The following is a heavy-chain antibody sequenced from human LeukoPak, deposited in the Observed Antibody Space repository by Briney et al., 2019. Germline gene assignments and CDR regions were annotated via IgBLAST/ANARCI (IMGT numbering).Heavy chain of an antibody. V-gene: IGHV3-23*01. D-gene: IGHD1-26*01. CDR1: GFTFSNFL. CDR2: ISGSGGDT. J-gene: IGHJ4*02. CDR3: AKKGATTGDFDY. Sequence: PGGSLRLSCAASGFTFSNFLMTWVRQAPGKGPEWVSAISGSGGDTYYADSVKGRFTISRDNSKNTLYLQMNSLRAEDTAVYHCAKKGATTGDFDYWGQGTLVTVSS.